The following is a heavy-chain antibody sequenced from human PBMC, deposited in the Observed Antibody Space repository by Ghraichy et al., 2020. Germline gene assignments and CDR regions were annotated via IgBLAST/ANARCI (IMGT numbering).Heavy chain of an antibody. CDR1: GFSLTDSW. CDR3: ARGEFGLVD. D-gene: IGHD3/OR15-3a*01. J-gene: IGHJ4*02. V-gene: IGHV3-74*01. CDR2: LSPAANII. Sequence: GGSLRLSCAASGFSLTDSWMSWVRQVPGKGLVWVSHLSPAANIINYVESVRGRFTISRDTAKNTLYLQMDSLRVDDTAMYDCARGEFGLVDWGRGPLVTVSA.